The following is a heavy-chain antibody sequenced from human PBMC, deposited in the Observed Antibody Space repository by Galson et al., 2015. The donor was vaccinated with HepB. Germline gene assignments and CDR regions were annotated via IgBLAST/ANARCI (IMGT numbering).Heavy chain of an antibody. D-gene: IGHD3-22*01. Sequence: SLRLSCAASGFTFSSYAMSWVRQAPGKGLEWVSAISGSGGSTYYADSVKGRFTISRDNSKNTLYLQMNSLRAEDTAVYYCAKYYYDSSGYSNDAFDIWGQGTMVTVSS. J-gene: IGHJ3*02. V-gene: IGHV3-23*01. CDR3: AKYYYDSSGYSNDAFDI. CDR2: ISGSGGST. CDR1: GFTFSSYA.